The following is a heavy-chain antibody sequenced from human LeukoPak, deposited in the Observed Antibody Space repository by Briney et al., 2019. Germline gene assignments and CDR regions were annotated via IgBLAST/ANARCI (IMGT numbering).Heavy chain of an antibody. D-gene: IGHD6-13*01. V-gene: IGHV4-4*09. J-gene: IGHJ5*02. CDR1: GGSISSYY. CDR3: ARRGVGAARDWFDP. Sequence: SETLSLTCTVSGGSISSYYWSWIRQPPGKGLEWIGYIYTSGSTNYYPSLKSRVTISVDTSKNQFSLKLSSVTAADTAVYCCARRGVGAARDWFDPWGQGTLVTVSS. CDR2: IYTSGST.